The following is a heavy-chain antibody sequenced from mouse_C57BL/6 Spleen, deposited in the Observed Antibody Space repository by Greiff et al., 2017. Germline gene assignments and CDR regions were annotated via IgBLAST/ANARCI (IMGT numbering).Heavy chain of an antibody. CDR3: ATSTTYWYFDV. CDR1: GYAFSSSW. CDR2: IYPGDGDT. D-gene: IGHD2-1*01. V-gene: IGHV1-82*01. Sequence: VMLVESGPELVKPGASVKISCKASGYAFSSSWMNWVQQRPGKGLEWIGRIYPGDGDTTYNGKFKGKATLTADKSSSTAYMQLSSLTSEDSAVYFCATSTTYWYFDVWGTGTTVTVSS. J-gene: IGHJ1*03.